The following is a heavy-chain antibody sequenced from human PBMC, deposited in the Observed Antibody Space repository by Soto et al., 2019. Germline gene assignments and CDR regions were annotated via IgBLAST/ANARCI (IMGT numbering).Heavy chain of an antibody. D-gene: IGHD3-10*01. J-gene: IGHJ4*02. Sequence: SETLSLTCTVSGGSISSGGYYWSWIRQHPGKGLEWIGYIYYSGSTYYNPSLKSRVTISVDTSKNQFSLKLSSVTAADTAVYYCARRGGEYMVRGAMTKTIDYWGQGTLVTVSS. CDR1: GGSISSGGYY. CDR3: ARRGGEYMVRGAMTKTIDY. CDR2: IYYSGST. V-gene: IGHV4-31*03.